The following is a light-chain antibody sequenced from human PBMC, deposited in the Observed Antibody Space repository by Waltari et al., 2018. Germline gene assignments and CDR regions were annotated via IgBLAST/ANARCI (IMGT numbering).Light chain of an antibody. CDR1: QGISSY. Sequence: IQLTQSPSSLSASVGDRVTITCRASQGISSYLAWYQQKPGKAPKLLIYAASTLQSGVPSRFSSSGSGSDFTLTISSLQPEDFAIYFCQQFNSHPYTFGQGTKLEI. CDR2: AAS. V-gene: IGKV1-9*01. CDR3: QQFNSHPYT. J-gene: IGKJ2*01.